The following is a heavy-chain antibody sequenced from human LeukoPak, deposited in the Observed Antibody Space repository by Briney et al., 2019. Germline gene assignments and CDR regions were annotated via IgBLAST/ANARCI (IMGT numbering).Heavy chain of an antibody. J-gene: IGHJ5*02. CDR2: IKSDGSST. CDR3: AKDSGYAGNGSGP. Sequence: GGSLRLSCAASGFIFSGYWMHWVRQAPGKGLVWVSRIKSDGSSTSYADSVKGRFTISRDNAKNTLYLQMNSLRVEDTAVYYWAKDSGYAGNGSGPWAQGPLFTVP. CDR1: GFIFSGYW. V-gene: IGHV3-74*01. D-gene: IGHD6-25*01.